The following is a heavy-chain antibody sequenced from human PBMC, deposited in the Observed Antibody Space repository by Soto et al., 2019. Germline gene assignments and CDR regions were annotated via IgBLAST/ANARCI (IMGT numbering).Heavy chain of an antibody. CDR1: GFTFSSYA. J-gene: IGHJ5*02. CDR3: AKSRYYDSSGYYYVNWFAP. D-gene: IGHD3-22*01. Sequence: GGSLRLSCAASGFTFSSYAMSWVRQAPGKGLEWVSAISGSGGSTYYADSVKGRFTISRDNSKNTLYLQMNSLRAEDTAVYYCAKSRYYDSSGYYYVNWFAPWGKGTLVTVSS. V-gene: IGHV3-23*01. CDR2: ISGSGGST.